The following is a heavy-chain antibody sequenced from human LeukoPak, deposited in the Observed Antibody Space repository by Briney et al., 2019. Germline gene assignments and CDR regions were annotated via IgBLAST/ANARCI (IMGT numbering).Heavy chain of an antibody. J-gene: IGHJ4*02. CDR3: ARAERLLSLLP. CDR1: GFTFSSYS. V-gene: IGHV3-48*01. Sequence: GGSLRLSCAASGFTFSSYSMNWVRQAPGKGLEWVSYISSSSSTIYYADSVKGRFTISRDNSKNTLYLQMNSLRAEDTAIYYCARAERLLSLLPWGQGPLVSGFS. CDR2: ISSSSSTI. D-gene: IGHD3-3*01.